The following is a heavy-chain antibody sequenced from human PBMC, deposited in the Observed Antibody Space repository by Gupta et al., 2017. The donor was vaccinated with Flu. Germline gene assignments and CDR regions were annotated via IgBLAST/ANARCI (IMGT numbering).Heavy chain of an antibody. V-gene: IGHV4-34*01. J-gene: IGHJ4*02. CDR2: INHSGST. Sequence: WSWIRQPPGKGLEWIGEINHSGSTNYNPSLKSRGTISVDTSKNQFSLKLSSVTAADTAVYYCARGGADFWSGYYSPFWGYWGQGTLVTVSS. D-gene: IGHD3-3*01. CDR3: ARGGADFWSGYYSPFWGY.